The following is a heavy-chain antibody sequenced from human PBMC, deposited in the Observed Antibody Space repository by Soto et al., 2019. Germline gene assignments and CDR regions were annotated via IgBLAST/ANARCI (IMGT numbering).Heavy chain of an antibody. Sequence: QVQLQESGPGLVKPSQTLSLTCTVTGASISSGGYYWSWIRQHPGKGMEWSGSIYYNGNTYSNPSLKSRVTISLDTSDNGFSLGLSSVTAAATAVYFCARLSLTNCGARWFDHWGPGTLMNAYS. CDR3: ARLSLTNCGARWFDH. J-gene: IGHJ5*02. D-gene: IGHD7-27*01. CDR2: IYYNGNT. CDR1: GASISSGGYY. V-gene: IGHV4-31*03.